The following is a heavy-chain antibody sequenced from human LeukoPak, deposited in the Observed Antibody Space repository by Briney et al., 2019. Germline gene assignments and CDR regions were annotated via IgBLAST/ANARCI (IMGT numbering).Heavy chain of an antibody. V-gene: IGHV4-31*03. CDR1: GGSISSGGYY. J-gene: IGHJ3*02. Sequence: SKTLSLTCTVSGGSISSGGYYSSWIRQHPGKGLEWIGYIYYSGSTYCNPSLKSRVTISVDTSKNQFSLKLSSVTAADTAVYYCARDPTLVVPPHAFDIWGQGTMVTVSS. D-gene: IGHD2-15*01. CDR2: IYYSGST. CDR3: ARDPTLVVPPHAFDI.